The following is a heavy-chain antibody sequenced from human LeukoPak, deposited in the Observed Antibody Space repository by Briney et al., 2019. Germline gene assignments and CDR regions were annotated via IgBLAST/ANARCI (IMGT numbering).Heavy chain of an antibody. J-gene: IGHJ4*02. CDR1: GYTFTSYG. CDR2: IIPILGIA. Sequence: ASVKVSCKASGYTFTSYGISWVRQAPGQGLEWMGRIIPILGIANYAQKFQGRVTITADKSTSTAYMELSSLRSEDTAVYYCASVSQSSSRDYWGQGTLVTVSS. V-gene: IGHV1-69*04. CDR3: ASVSQSSSRDY. D-gene: IGHD6-13*01.